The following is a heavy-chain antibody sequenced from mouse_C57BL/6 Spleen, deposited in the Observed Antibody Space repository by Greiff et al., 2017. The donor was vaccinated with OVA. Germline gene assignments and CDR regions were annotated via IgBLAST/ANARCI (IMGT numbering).Heavy chain of an antibody. CDR3: ARESSSSDYYAMDY. V-gene: IGHV3-6*01. Sequence: EVQLQESGPGLVKPSQSLSLTCSVTGYSITSGYYWNWIRQFPGNKLEWMGYISYDGSNNYNPSLKNRISITRDTSKNQFFLKLNSVTTEDTATYYCARESSSSDYYAMDYWGQGTSVTVSS. D-gene: IGHD1-1*01. J-gene: IGHJ4*01. CDR1: GYSITSGYY. CDR2: ISYDGSN.